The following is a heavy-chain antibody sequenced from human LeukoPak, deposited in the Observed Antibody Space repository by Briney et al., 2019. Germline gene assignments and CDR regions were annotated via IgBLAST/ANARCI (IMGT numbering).Heavy chain of an antibody. V-gene: IGHV3-74*01. Sequence: GGSLRLSCAASGFTFSSYWMHWVRQAPWKGLVWVSRISGDGRTTAYADSVKGRITISRDNAKNSLYLQMNSLRAEDTALYYCAKDNRPGSRSFNWFDPWGQGTLVTVSS. CDR2: ISGDGRTT. J-gene: IGHJ5*02. CDR3: AKDNRPGSRSFNWFDP. D-gene: IGHD6-19*01. CDR1: GFTFSSYW.